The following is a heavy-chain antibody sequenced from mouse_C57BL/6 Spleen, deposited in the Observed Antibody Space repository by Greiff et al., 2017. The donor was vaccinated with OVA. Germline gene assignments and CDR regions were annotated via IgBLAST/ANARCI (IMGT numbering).Heavy chain of an antibody. CDR3: ARHCGSSAYAMDY. V-gene: IGHV14-2*01. D-gene: IGHD1-1*01. CDR2: IDPEDGET. J-gene: IGHJ4*01. Sequence: VQLQQSGAELVKPGASVKLSCTASGFNIKDYYMHWVKQRTEQGLEWIGRIDPEDGETKYAPKFQGKVTITADTSYNTAYLQLSSLTSDDTAVYYCARHCGSSAYAMDYWGQGTSVTVSS. CDR1: GFNIKDYY.